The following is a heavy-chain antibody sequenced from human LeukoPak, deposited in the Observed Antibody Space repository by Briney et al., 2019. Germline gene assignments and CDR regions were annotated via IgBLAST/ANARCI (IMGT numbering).Heavy chain of an antibody. V-gene: IGHV4-59*12. Sequence: SETLSLTCTVSGGSISSYYWSWIRQPPGKGLEWIGYIYYSGSTNYNPSLKSRVTISVDTSKNQFSLKLSSVTAADTAVYYCARLGRIYGDYVAPDYWGQGTLVTVSS. D-gene: IGHD4-17*01. J-gene: IGHJ4*02. CDR3: ARLGRIYGDYVAPDY. CDR2: IYYSGST. CDR1: GGSISSYY.